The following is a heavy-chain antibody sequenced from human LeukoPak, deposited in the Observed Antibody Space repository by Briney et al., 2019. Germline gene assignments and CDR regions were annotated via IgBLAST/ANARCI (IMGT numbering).Heavy chain of an antibody. Sequence: GGSLRLSCAASGFTFSGYIINWVRQAPGKGLEWVSSITSSSSYISYADSVKGRFTISRDNSKNTLYLQMNSLRAEDTAVYYCAESPNIVLMVYAIDYWGQGTLVTVSS. CDR2: ITSSSSYI. J-gene: IGHJ4*02. CDR1: GFTFSGYI. CDR3: AESPNIVLMVYAIDY. V-gene: IGHV3-21*04. D-gene: IGHD2-8*01.